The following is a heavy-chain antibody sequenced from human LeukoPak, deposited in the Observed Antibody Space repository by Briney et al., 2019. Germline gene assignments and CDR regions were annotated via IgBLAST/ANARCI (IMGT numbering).Heavy chain of an antibody. CDR1: GGSISSYY. CDR2: FYYTGST. CDR3: ARDRGEYFDY. Sequence: SETLPLTCTVSGGSISSYYWSWIRQPPGKGLEWIGYFYYTGSTNYNPSLKSRVTISVDTSKKQFSLKLSSVTAADTAVYYCARDRGEYFDYWGQGTLVTVSS. V-gene: IGHV4-59*01. J-gene: IGHJ4*02. D-gene: IGHD3-16*01.